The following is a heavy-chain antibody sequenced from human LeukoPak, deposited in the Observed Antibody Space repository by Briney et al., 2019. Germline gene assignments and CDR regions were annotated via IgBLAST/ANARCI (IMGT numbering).Heavy chain of an antibody. D-gene: IGHD3-9*01. CDR3: ASSALRYFDWLLLPY. J-gene: IGHJ4*02. Sequence: ASVKVSCKASGYTFTSYDINWVRQATGQGLEWMGWINPNSGGTNYAQKFQGRVTMTRDTSISTAYMELSRLRSDDTAVYYCASSALRYFDWLLLPYWGQGTLVTVSS. CDR1: GYTFTSYD. V-gene: IGHV1-2*02. CDR2: INPNSGGT.